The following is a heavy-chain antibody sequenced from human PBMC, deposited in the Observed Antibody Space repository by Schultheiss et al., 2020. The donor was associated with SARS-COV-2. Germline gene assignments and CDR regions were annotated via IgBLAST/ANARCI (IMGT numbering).Heavy chain of an antibody. J-gene: IGHJ4*02. CDR2: IYYSGST. Sequence: SQTLSLTCSVSGGSISSGGYYWSWIRQPPGKGLEWIGYIYYSGSTYYNPSLKSRVTISVDTSKNQFSLKLSSVTAADTAVYYCARAQVQGVSSFDYWGQGTLVTVSS. CDR3: ARAQVQGVSSFDY. CDR1: GGSISSGGYY. D-gene: IGHD3-10*01. V-gene: IGHV4-31*03.